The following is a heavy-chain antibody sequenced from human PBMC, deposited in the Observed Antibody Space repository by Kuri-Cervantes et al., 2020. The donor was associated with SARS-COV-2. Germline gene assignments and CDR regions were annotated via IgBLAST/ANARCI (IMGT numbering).Heavy chain of an antibody. Sequence: ESLKTSCTVSGGSTSSYYWSWIRHPPGKGLEWIGEINNSGSTNYNPSLKSRVTISVETSKKQFSLKLSSVTAADTAVYYCARHSDYSSTLLRFLDPQWGFDPWGQGTLVTVSS. CDR3: ARHSDYSSTLLRFLDPQWGFDP. V-gene: IGHV4-59*08. D-gene: IGHD3-3*01. J-gene: IGHJ5*02. CDR1: GGSTSSYY. CDR2: INNSGST.